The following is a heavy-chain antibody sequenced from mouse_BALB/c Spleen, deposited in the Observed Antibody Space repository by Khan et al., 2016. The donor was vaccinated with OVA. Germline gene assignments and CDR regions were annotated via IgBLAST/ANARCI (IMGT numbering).Heavy chain of an antibody. V-gene: IGHV1-84*02. J-gene: IGHJ2*01. D-gene: IGHD1-1*01. Sequence: QVQLQQSGPELVKPGASVKISCKASGYTFTDYYINWVKQKPGQGLGWIGWIYPGSGNTKYNEKFKGMATLTVDTSSSTAYMQLSSLTSEDTAVYFYARGGYYGHSLFDYWGQGTTLTVSS. CDR1: GYTFTDYY. CDR2: IYPGSGNT. CDR3: ARGGYYGHSLFDY.